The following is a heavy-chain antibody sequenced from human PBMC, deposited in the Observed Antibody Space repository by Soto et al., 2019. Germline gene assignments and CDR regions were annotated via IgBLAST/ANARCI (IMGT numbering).Heavy chain of an antibody. J-gene: IGHJ4*02. D-gene: IGHD5-18*01. CDR2: IYYSGST. V-gene: IGHV4-59*01. CDR1: AGSISNYY. CDR3: ARDRGYSYGQFDY. Sequence: QVQLQESGPRLVKPSETLSLTCTVSAGSISNYYWSWIRQPPGKGLEWIGYIYYSGSTNYNPSLKSRVTISVDASKSQFSLKLTSVTAADTAVYYCARDRGYSYGQFDYWGQGILVTVSS.